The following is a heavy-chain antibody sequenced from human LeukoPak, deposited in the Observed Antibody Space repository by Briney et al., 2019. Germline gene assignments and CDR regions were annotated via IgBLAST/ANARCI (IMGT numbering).Heavy chain of an antibody. Sequence: KASETLSLTCTVSGGSISSSSYYWGWIRQPPGKGLEWIGSIYYSGSTYHNPSLKSRVTISVDTSKNQFSLKLSSVTAADTAVYYCARPTSSSWSIQEPKPDAFDIWGQGTMVTVSS. CDR2: IYYSGST. CDR1: GGSISSSSYY. V-gene: IGHV4-39*01. D-gene: IGHD6-13*01. J-gene: IGHJ3*02. CDR3: ARPTSSSWSIQEPKPDAFDI.